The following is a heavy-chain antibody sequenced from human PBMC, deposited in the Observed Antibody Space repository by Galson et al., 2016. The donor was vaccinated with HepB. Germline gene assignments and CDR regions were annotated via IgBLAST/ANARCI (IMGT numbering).Heavy chain of an antibody. CDR1: GFTFKTHG. D-gene: IGHD3-22*01. CDR2: LCGGCDDI. CDR3: ARIWPPYYDYGSDYCDVFEI. J-gene: IGHJ3*02. Sequence: SLRLSCEASGFTFKTHGLMWVRQAPGKGLEWVSTLCGGCDDIHYADSVKGRFTVPRDNFKNTLYLQMNSMRAEDTAVYFCARIWPPYYDYGSDYCDVFEIWGRGAMVAFSS. V-gene: IGHV3-23*01.